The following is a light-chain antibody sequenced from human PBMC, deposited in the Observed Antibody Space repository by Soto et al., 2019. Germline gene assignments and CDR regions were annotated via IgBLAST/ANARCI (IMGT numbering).Light chain of an antibody. CDR1: QSVSSSF. CDR2: GAS. Sequence: EIVLTQSPGTLSLSPGERATLSCRASQSVSSSFLAWYQQKPGQAPRLLIYGASSRATGIPDRFSGSGSGTDFTLTISRLEQEDDAVYYCQQYGSSPLTFGGGPKVEIK. V-gene: IGKV3-20*01. CDR3: QQYGSSPLT. J-gene: IGKJ4*01.